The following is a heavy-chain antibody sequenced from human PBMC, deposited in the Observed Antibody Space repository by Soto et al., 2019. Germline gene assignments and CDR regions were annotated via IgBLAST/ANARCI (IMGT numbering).Heavy chain of an antibody. CDR1: GFTFSSYA. CDR2: ISGSGGST. V-gene: IGHV3-23*01. D-gene: IGHD3-10*01. Sequence: GGSLRLSCAASGFTFSSYAMSWVRQAPGKGLEWVSAISGSGGSTYYADSVKGRFTISRDNSKNTLYLQMNSLRAEDTAVYYCAISGLWELPYYYGTDVWGQGTTVTVSS. CDR3: AISGLWELPYYYGTDV. J-gene: IGHJ6*02.